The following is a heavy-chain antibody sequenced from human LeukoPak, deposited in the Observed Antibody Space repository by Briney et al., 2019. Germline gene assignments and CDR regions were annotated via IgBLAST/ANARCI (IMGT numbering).Heavy chain of an antibody. CDR1: GYTLTSYD. D-gene: IGHD3-10*01. CDR3: ASGRNYYGSGSYDY. V-gene: IGHV1-8*01. CDR2: MSTNSGNT. J-gene: IGHJ4*02. Sequence: ASVNVSCKASGYTLTSYDINWVRQAPGQGLEWMGWMSTNSGNTGYAQKFKGRVTLTRNTSISTAYMELSSLRSEDTAVYYCASGRNYYGSGSYDYWGQGTLVTVSS.